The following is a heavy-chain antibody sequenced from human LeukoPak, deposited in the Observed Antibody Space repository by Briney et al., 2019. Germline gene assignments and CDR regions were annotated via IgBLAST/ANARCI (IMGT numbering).Heavy chain of an antibody. Sequence: PSETLSLTCAVYGGSFSGYYWSWIRQHPGKGLEWIGYIYYSGSTYYNPSLKSRVTISVDTSKNQFSLKLSSVTAADTAVYYCASLGSHNDHWGQGTLVTVSS. CDR3: ASLGSHNDH. J-gene: IGHJ4*02. D-gene: IGHD3-16*01. CDR1: GGSFSGYY. CDR2: IYYSGST. V-gene: IGHV4-31*11.